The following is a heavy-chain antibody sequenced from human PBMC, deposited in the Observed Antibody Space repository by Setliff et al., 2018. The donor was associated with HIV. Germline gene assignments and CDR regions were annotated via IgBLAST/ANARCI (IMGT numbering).Heavy chain of an antibody. CDR3: ARRGVNTANSAFSTFDY. CDR2: IYPADSDT. CDR1: GYSFTNYW. V-gene: IGHV5-51*01. Sequence: PGESLKISCKGSGYSFTNYWIGWVRQMPGKGLEWMGIIYPADSDTRYSPSFQGQVTISADKSISTAYLQWSSLKASDTAMYYCARRGVNTANSAFSTFDYWGQGALVTVSS. D-gene: IGHD1-7*01. J-gene: IGHJ4*02.